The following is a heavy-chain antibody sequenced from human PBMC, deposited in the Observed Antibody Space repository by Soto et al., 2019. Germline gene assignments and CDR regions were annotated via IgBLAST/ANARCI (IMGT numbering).Heavy chain of an antibody. V-gene: IGHV4-31*03. CDR2: IYYSGST. CDR1: GGSISSGGYY. D-gene: IGHD5-12*01. J-gene: IGHJ4*02. CDR3: ASARRDGYNLDY. Sequence: PSETLSLTCTVSGGSISSGGYYWSWIRQHPGKGLECIGYIYYSGSTYYNPSLKSRVTISVDTSKNQFSLKLSSVTAADTAVYYCASARRDGYNLDYWGQGTMGTVSS.